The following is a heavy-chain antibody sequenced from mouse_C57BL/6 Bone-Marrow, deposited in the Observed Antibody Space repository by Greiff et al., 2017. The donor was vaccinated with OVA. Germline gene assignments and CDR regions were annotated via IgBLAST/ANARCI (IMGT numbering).Heavy chain of an antibody. J-gene: IGHJ3*01. CDR3: ARSGLLSFAY. V-gene: IGHV1-50*01. D-gene: IGHD3-1*01. CDR1: GYTFTSYW. Sequence: QVQLQQPGAELVKPGASVKLSCKASGYTFTSYWMQWVKQRPGQGLEWIGEIDPSDSYTNYNQKFKGKATLTVDTSSSTAYMQLSSLTSEDSAVYDCARSGLLSFAYGGQGTLVTVSA. CDR2: IDPSDSYT.